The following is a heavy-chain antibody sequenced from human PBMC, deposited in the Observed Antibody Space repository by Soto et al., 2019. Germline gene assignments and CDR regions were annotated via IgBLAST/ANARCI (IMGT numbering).Heavy chain of an antibody. Sequence: PSETLSLTCTVSGGSISSGGYYWSWIRQHPGKGLEWIGYIYYSGSTYYNPSLKSRVTISVDTSKNQFSLKLSSVTAADTAVYYCARIFSSGSPDDFDYWGQGTLVTVSS. V-gene: IGHV4-31*03. CDR3: ARIFSSGSPDDFDY. J-gene: IGHJ4*02. D-gene: IGHD3-22*01. CDR1: GGSISSGGYY. CDR2: IYYSGST.